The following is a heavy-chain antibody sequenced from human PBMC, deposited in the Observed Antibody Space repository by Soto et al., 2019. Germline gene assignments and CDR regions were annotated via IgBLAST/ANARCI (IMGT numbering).Heavy chain of an antibody. CDR2: IYYSGST. D-gene: IGHD3-22*01. J-gene: IGHJ4*02. V-gene: IGHV4-61*01. CDR3: ARASGYYSDSGGLAY. CDR1: GGFVSSGTYY. Sequence: SETLSLTCTVSGGFVSSGTYYWSWIRQPPGKGLEWIGYIYYSGSTNYNPSLKSRVTMSADTSKNQFSLNLRSVTAADTAVYFCARASGYYSDSGGLAYWGQGTLVTVSS.